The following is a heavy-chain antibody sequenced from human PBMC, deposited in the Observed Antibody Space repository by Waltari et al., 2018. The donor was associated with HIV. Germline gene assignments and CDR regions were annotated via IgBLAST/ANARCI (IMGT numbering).Heavy chain of an antibody. CDR1: LGALSSHY. D-gene: IGHD6-13*01. V-gene: IGHV4-34*01. CDR2: IFHNGRT. CDR3: ARGPKGDGSSDYYFDY. Sequence: QAHLQQWGPGRLNSSETLSPTCAVYLGALSSHYWSWLRQSPGQGLQWIGEIFHNGRTNYNSSLEGRVTISIDTSKNQFSLRLKSVTAADTSVYYCARGPKGDGSSDYYFDYWGQGTLVTVS. J-gene: IGHJ4*02.